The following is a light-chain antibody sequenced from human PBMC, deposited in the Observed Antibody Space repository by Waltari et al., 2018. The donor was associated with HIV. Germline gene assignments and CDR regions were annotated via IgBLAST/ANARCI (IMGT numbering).Light chain of an antibody. V-gene: IGLV1-47*01. J-gene: IGLJ1*01. Sequence: QSVLTQPPSESATPGQRVTISCSGGSSHTGSTYVYWYQQIPGTAPKLLIYRNNQRPSRVPDRFSGSKSGTSASLAISGLQSEDEADYYCAAWDDSLNSFVFGTGTRVTVL. CDR2: RNN. CDR1: SSHTGSTY. CDR3: AAWDDSLNSFV.